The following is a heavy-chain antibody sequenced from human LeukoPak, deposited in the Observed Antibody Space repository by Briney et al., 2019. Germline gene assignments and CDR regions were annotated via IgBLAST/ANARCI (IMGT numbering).Heavy chain of an antibody. V-gene: IGHV4-34*01. J-gene: IGHJ6*03. CDR3: ARVGGYSYGYDMAHYYYYMDV. CDR1: GGSFSGYY. CDR2: INHSGST. Sequence: SETLSLTCAVYGGSFSGYYWSWIRQPPGKGLEWIGEINHSGSTNYNPSLKSRVTISVDTSKNQFSLKLSSVTAADTAVFYCARVGGYSYGYDMAHYYYYMDVWGKGTTVTVSS. D-gene: IGHD5-18*01.